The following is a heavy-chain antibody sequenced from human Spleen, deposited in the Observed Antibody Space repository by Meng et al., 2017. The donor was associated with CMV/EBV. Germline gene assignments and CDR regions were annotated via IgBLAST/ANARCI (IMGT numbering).Heavy chain of an antibody. CDR1: GYTFTSYD. J-gene: IGHJ5*01. CDR2: MNPNSGNT. V-gene: IGHV1-8*01. Sequence: ASVKVSCKASGYTFTSYDINWVRQATGQGLEWMGWMNPNSGNTGYAQKFQGRITMTRNTSINTAFMELSSLRSEDTAVYYCVRGHMIRGVIQWFESWGQGTLVTVSS. CDR3: VRGHMIRGVIQWFES. D-gene: IGHD3-10*01.